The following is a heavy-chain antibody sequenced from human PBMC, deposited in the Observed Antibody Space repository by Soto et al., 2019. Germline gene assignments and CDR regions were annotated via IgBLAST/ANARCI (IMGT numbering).Heavy chain of an antibody. CDR2: INSDGSST. Sequence: EVQLVESGGGLVQPGGSLSLSCAASGFTFSSYWMHWVRQAPGKGLVWVSRINSDGSSTSYADSVKGRFTISRDNAKNTLYLQMNSLRAEDTAVYYCAREAHDFWSGPFDYWGQGTLVTVSS. D-gene: IGHD3-3*01. J-gene: IGHJ4*02. CDR3: AREAHDFWSGPFDY. CDR1: GFTFSSYW. V-gene: IGHV3-74*01.